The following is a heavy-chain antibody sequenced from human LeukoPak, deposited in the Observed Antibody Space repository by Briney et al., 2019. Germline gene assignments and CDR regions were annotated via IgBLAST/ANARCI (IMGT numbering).Heavy chain of an antibody. V-gene: IGHV4-31*01. J-gene: IGHJ3*01. CDR1: GGSISSGGYY. CDR3: ARKVAYCAGDCYSGLAFDV. D-gene: IGHD2-21*02. Sequence: SETLSLTCTVSGGSISSGGYYWTWIRRVSGKGLEWIGDIYYTGSTRYNPSLSSQVTISLDTSKKQFSLNLSSVTAADTAVYYRARKVAYCAGDCYSGLAFDVWGQGTMVIVSS. CDR2: IYYTGST.